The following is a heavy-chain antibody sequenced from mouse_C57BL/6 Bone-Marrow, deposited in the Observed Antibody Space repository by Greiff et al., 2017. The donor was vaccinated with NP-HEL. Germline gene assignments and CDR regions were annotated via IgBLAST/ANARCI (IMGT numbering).Heavy chain of an antibody. V-gene: IGHV1-64*01. CDR2: IHPNSGST. CDR3: ARFYYYGSSYGRKYDFDY. J-gene: IGHJ2*01. Sequence: QVQLQQPGAELVKPGASVKLSCKASGYTFTSYWMHWVKQRPGQGLEWIGMIHPNSGSTNYNEKFKSKATLTVDKSSSTAYMQLSSLTSEDSAVYYCARFYYYGSSYGRKYDFDYWGQGTTLTVSS. D-gene: IGHD1-1*01. CDR1: GYTFTSYW.